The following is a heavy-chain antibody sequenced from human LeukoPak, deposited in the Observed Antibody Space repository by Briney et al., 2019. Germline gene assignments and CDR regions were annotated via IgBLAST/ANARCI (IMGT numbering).Heavy chain of an antibody. CDR1: GYTFTSYG. V-gene: IGHV1-18*01. Sequence: ASVKVSCMASGYTFTSYGISWERQAPGQGLEWMGWISAYNGNTNYAQNLQGRVTMTTDTSTSTAYMELRNLRSDDTAVYYCARAPRIAAAGTGKVYYYYYGMDXWGQGTTVTVSS. D-gene: IGHD6-13*01. CDR2: ISAYNGNT. CDR3: ARAPRIAAAGTGKVYYYYYGMDX. J-gene: IGHJ6*02.